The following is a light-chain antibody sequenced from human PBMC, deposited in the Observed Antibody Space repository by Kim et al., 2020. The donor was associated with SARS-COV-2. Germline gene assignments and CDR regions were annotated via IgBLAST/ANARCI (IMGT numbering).Light chain of an antibody. J-gene: IGKJ4*01. CDR3: EKYRSWQRN. CDR2: GAS. Sequence: IVMTQSPVNMSVSPGEGATLSCRASQSISNNLAWYQQKAGQAPRLLIYGASTRATDFPVRFSGSGSGTEFILTITGLQSEDIGVYYCEKYRSWQRNFGGGTKVDIK. V-gene: IGKV3D-15*01. CDR1: QSISNN.